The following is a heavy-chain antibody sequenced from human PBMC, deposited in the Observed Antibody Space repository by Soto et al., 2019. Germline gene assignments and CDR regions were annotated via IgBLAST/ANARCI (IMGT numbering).Heavy chain of an antibody. V-gene: IGHV3-30*18. J-gene: IGHJ6*02. CDR1: GFTFSSYG. CDR2: ISYDGSNK. Sequence: GGSLRLSCAASGFTFSSYGMHWVRQAPGKGLEWVAVISYDGSNKYYADSVKGRFTISRDNSKNTLYLQMNSLRAEDTAVYYCAKDFATPFYGDYRFGMDVWGQGTTVTVSS. CDR3: AKDFATPFYGDYRFGMDV. D-gene: IGHD4-17*01.